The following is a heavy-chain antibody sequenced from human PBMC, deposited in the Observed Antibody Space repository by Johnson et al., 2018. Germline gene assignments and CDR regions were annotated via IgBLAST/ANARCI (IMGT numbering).Heavy chain of an antibody. V-gene: IGHV3-15*07. D-gene: IGHD2-2*01. Sequence: EVQLVESGGGLVKPGGSLRLSCAASGFTFSNAWMNWVRQAPGKGLEWVGRIKSKTDGGTADYAAPVKGSFTISRDDSKNPLYLQMNSLRTEDTAVYYCSTVPDIVVAPRLAYYYYYMDVWGIGTTVTVSS. CDR1: GFTFSNAW. CDR3: STVPDIVVAPRLAYYYYYMDV. J-gene: IGHJ6*03. CDR2: IKSKTDGGTA.